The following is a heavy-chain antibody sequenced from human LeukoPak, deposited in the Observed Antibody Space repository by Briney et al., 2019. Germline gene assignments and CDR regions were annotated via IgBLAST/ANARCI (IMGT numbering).Heavy chain of an antibody. D-gene: IGHD6-13*01. Sequence: ASVKVSCKASGYTFTSYAMHWVRQAPGQRLEWMGWINAGNGNTKYSQKFQGRVTITRDTSASTAYMELSSLRSEDTAVYYCARDRTIAAAGLTWFDPWGQGTLVTVSS. V-gene: IGHV1-3*01. J-gene: IGHJ5*02. CDR3: ARDRTIAAAGLTWFDP. CDR1: GYTFTSYA. CDR2: INAGNGNT.